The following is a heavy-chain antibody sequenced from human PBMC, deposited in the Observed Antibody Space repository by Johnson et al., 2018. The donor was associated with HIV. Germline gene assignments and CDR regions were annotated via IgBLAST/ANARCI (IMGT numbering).Heavy chain of an antibody. D-gene: IGHD5-12*01. CDR3: AKGRGYDYDALDF. V-gene: IGHV3-23*04. J-gene: IGHJ3*01. CDR2: ISGTGGTT. Sequence: EMQLVESGGGLVQPGGSLRVSCAASGFTFSSYAMSWVRQAPGKGLEWVSAISGTGGTTYYADSVRGRFSISRDKSKDTLYLQMSSLRAEDTAVYYCAKGRGYDYDALDFWGQGTMVTVSS. CDR1: GFTFSSYA.